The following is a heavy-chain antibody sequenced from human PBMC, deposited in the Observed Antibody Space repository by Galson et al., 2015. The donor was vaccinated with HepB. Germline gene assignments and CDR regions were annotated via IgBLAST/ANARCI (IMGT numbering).Heavy chain of an antibody. CDR2: ISDRGGST. Sequence: SLRLSCAASGVTFNSFAMSWFRQAPGKGLEWVSGISDRGGSTDYADSVKGRFTISRDNSKNTLYLQMNSLRVEDTAEYYCAKNIFVGGKFYAFDIWGQGTTVIVSS. CDR3: AKNIFVGGKFYAFDI. J-gene: IGHJ3*02. D-gene: IGHD3-9*01. V-gene: IGHV3-23*01. CDR1: GVTFNSFA.